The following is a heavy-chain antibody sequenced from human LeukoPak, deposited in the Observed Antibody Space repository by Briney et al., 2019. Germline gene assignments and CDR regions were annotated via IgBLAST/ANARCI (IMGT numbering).Heavy chain of an antibody. V-gene: IGHV1-8*01. Sequence: ASVKVSCKASGYTFTSYDINWVRQATGQGLEWMGWMNPNSGNTGYAQKFQGRVTMTRNTSISTAHMELSSLRSEDTAVYYCARVKRWLRLQPFDYWGQGTLVTVSS. J-gene: IGHJ4*02. CDR3: ARVKRWLRLQPFDY. D-gene: IGHD5-24*01. CDR2: MNPNSGNT. CDR1: GYTFTSYD.